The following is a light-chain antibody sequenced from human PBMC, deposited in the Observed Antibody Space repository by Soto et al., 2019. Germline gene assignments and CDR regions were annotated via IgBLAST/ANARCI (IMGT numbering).Light chain of an antibody. J-gene: IGKJ2*01. Sequence: EIVLTQSPGTLSLSPGERATLSCRAGQSVSSSYLAWYQQKPGQAPRLLIYGASSRATGIPDRFSGSGSGTDFTLTISRLEPEDFAVYYCQQYGSSGTFGQGTKLEIK. CDR1: QSVSSSY. V-gene: IGKV3-20*01. CDR2: GAS. CDR3: QQYGSSGT.